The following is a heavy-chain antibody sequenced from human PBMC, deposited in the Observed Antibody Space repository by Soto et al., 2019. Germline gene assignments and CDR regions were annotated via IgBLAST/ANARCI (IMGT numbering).Heavy chain of an antibody. J-gene: IGHJ5*01. Sequence: GASVKVSCKAAGYTFTSYGISWVRQAPGQVLEWMGWISAYNGNTNYAQKLQGRVTMTTDTSTSTAYMELRSLRSDDTAGYYCARGLVGLAGTVGWFDSWGQESLVTVAS. CDR1: GYTFTSYG. D-gene: IGHD6-19*01. CDR2: ISAYNGNT. V-gene: IGHV1-18*01. CDR3: ARGLVGLAGTVGWFDS.